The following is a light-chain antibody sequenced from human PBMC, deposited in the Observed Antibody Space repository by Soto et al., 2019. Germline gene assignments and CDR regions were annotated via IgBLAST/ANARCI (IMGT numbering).Light chain of an antibody. CDR1: QTISSW. V-gene: IGKV1-5*01. J-gene: IGKJ1*01. Sequence: DFRMTQSPSPLSAFVGDRVAITCRASQTISSWLAWYQQKPGKAHKPXIYAASSLQSGVPPRFSASRYGTAGTLTLRSLQPEDCPTYDGQQSYDTPRTFGQGTKVEIK. CDR3: QQSYDTPRT. CDR2: AAS.